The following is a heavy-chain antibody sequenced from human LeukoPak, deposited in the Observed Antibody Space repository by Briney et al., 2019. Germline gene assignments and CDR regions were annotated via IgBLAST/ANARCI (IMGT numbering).Heavy chain of an antibody. D-gene: IGHD6-13*01. CDR2: ISSSSSYI. CDR1: GFTFSSYS. CDR3: ARDLRGYLAFDI. V-gene: IGHV3-21*01. Sequence: AGGSLRLSCAASGFTFSSYSMNWVRQAPGKGLEWVSSISSSSSYIYYADSVKGRFTISRDNAKNSLYLQMNSLRAEDTAVYYCARDLRGYLAFDIWGQGTMVTVSS. J-gene: IGHJ3*02.